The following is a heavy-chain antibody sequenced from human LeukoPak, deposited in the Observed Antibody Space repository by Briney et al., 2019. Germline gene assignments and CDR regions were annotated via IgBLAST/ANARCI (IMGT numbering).Heavy chain of an antibody. V-gene: IGHV3-21*01. J-gene: IGHJ4*02. D-gene: IGHD2-21*02. CDR1: GFTFDTYT. CDR3: ARVKTANYPDY. Sequence: PGGSLRLSCVASGFTFDTYTMNWVRQAPGKGLEWVSSISSKSGYIHYADSVKGRFIISRDNAKNSLSLQMNSLRAEDTAVYYGARVKTANYPDYWGQGTLVTVSS. CDR2: ISSKSGYI.